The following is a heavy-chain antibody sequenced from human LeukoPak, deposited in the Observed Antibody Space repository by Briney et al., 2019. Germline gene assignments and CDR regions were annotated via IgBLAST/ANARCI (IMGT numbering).Heavy chain of an antibody. D-gene: IGHD3-9*01. J-gene: IGHJ6*02. CDR3: AREPHDIDYYYGMDV. CDR1: GGTLSSYA. V-gene: IGHV1-69*04. CDR2: IIPILGIA. Sequence: SVKVSCKASGGTLSSYAISWVRQASGQGLEWMGRIIPILGIANYAQKFQGRVTITADKSTSTAYMELSSLRSEDTAVYYCAREPHDIDYYYGMDVWGQGTTVTVSS.